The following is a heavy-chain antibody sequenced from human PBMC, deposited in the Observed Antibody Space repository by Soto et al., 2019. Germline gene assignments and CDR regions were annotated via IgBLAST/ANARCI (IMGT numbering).Heavy chain of an antibody. CDR2: IIPIFGTA. V-gene: IGHV1-69*13. J-gene: IGHJ6*02. Sequence: ASVKASCKASGGTFSSYAISWVRQAPGQGLEWMGGIIPIFGTANYAQKFQGRVTITADESTSTAYMELSSLRSEDTAVYYCASSTEAVARAYYYYGMDVWGQGTTVTVSS. CDR3: ASSTEAVARAYYYYGMDV. D-gene: IGHD6-19*01. CDR1: GGTFSSYA.